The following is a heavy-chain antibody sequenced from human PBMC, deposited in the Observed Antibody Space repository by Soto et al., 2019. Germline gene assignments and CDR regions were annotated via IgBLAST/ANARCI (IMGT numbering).Heavy chain of an antibody. CDR2: TYYRSKWYN. V-gene: IGHV6-1*01. Sequence: SQTLSLTCAISGDSVSSNSAAWNWIRQSPSRGLEWLGRTYYRSKWYNDYAVSVKSRITINPDTSKNQFSLQLNSVTPEDTAVYYCERDRVAGTLIAYGMDVWCQGTTVNVSS. CDR3: ERDRVAGTLIAYGMDV. CDR1: GDSVSSNSAA. J-gene: IGHJ6*02. D-gene: IGHD6-19*01.